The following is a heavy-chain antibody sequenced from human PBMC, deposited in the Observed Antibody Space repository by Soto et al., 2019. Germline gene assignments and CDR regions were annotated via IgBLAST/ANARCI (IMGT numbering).Heavy chain of an antibody. CDR1: GGSISSGDYY. J-gene: IGHJ4*02. CDR2: IYYSGST. CDR3: ARMTTVYIFDY. D-gene: IGHD4-17*01. Sequence: PSETLSLTCTVSGGSISSGDYYWSWIRQPPGKGLEWIGYIYYSGSTYYNPSLKSRVTISVDTSKNQFSLKLSSVTAADTAVYYCARMTTVYIFDYWGQGTLVTVSS. V-gene: IGHV4-30-4*01.